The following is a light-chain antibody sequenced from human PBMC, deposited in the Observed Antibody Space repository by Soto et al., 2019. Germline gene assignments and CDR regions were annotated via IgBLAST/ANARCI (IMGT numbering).Light chain of an antibody. CDR2: GAS. CDR1: QSVSSN. J-gene: IGKJ2*01. CDR3: QQYNNWPLYT. V-gene: IGKV3-15*01. Sequence: EIVMTQSPATLSVSPGERATLSCRASQSVSSNLAWYQQNPGQTPRLLIYGASTRATGIPARFSGSGSGTEFTLTISSLQSEDFAVDYCQQYNNWPLYTFGQGTKLEIK.